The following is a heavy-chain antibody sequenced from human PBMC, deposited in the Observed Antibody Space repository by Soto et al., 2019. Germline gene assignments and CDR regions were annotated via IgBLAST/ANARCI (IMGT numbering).Heavy chain of an antibody. V-gene: IGHV1-46*01. D-gene: IGHD2-8*01. CDR1: GYAFSNNF. CDR3: ARALRNGYFYGMDI. Sequence: QVQLVQSGAEVTKPGASVKVSCMASGYAFSNNFMHWVRQAPAQGLEWMGVINPTNGLTSNAQKFQGRITMTRDTSSSTAYMELSSLRSEDTAVYYCARALRNGYFYGMDIWGQGTTVTVSS. J-gene: IGHJ6*02. CDR2: INPTNGLT.